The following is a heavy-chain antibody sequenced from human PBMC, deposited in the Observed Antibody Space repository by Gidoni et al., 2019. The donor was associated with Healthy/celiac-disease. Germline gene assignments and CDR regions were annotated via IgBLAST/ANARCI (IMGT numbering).Heavy chain of an antibody. CDR2: IIPIFGTA. J-gene: IGHJ6*02. D-gene: IGHD2-2*01. CDR3: ARDRGRDCSSTSCYRGMDV. CDR1: GCPVSSDA. V-gene: IGHV1-69*01. Sequence: QVQLVQSGAGVKRPGSSVTVSGKASGCPVSSDASGLVRQAPGRGLEWMGGIIPIFGTANYAQKFQVRVTITADESTSTAYMELSSLSSEDTAVYYCARDRGRDCSSTSCYRGMDVWGQGTTVTVSS.